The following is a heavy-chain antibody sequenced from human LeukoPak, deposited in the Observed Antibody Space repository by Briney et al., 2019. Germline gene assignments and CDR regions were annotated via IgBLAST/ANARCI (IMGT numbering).Heavy chain of an antibody. Sequence: GASVKVSCKASGYTFTSYAMNWVRQAPGQGLEWMGWINTNTGNPTYAQGFTGRCVFSLDTSVSTAYLQISSLKAEDTSVYYCARRLDGLFERYYSYGMEVWGQGTTVPVS. CDR3: ARRLDGLFERYYSYGMEV. CDR2: INTNTGNP. D-gene: IGHD3-9*01. V-gene: IGHV7-4-1*02. J-gene: IGHJ6*02. CDR1: GYTFTSYA.